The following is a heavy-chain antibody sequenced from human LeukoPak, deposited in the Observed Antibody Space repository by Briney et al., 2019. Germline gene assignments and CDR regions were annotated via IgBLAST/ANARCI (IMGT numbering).Heavy chain of an antibody. CDR3: ARGGGSDDYGGNGFEVSFDY. CDR1: GYSFTSYW. V-gene: IGHV5-51*01. Sequence: GESLKISRKGSGYSFTSYWIGWVRQMPGKGLEWMGIIYPGDSDTRYSPSFQGQVTISADKSISTAYLQWSSLKASDTAMYYCARGGGSDDYGGNGFEVSFDYWGQGTLVTVSS. CDR2: IYPGDSDT. J-gene: IGHJ4*02. D-gene: IGHD4-23*01.